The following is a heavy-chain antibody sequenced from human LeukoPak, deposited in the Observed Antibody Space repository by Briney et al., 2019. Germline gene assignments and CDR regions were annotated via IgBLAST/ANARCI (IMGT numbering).Heavy chain of an antibody. D-gene: IGHD3-16*02. J-gene: IGHJ3*02. CDR3: ARVPLTTFGGVIVDAFDI. CDR2: IKQDGSEK. V-gene: IGHV3-7*01. CDR1: GFTFSSYW. Sequence: WGSLRLSCAASGFTFSSYWMSWVRQGPGKGLEWVANIKQDGSEKYYVDSVKGRFTISRDNAKNSLYLQMNSLRAEDTAVYYCARVPLTTFGGVIVDAFDIWGQGTMVTVSS.